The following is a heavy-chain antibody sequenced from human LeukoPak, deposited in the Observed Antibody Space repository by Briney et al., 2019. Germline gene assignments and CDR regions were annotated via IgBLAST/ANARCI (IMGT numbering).Heavy chain of an antibody. D-gene: IGHD7-27*01. J-gene: IGHJ4*02. V-gene: IGHV4-30-4*07. CDR2: IYYSGST. CDR3: ASRKLGNDY. CDR1: GGSISSGGYS. Sequence: SETLSLTCAVSGGSISSGGYSWSWIRQPPGKGLEWIGYIYYSGSTYYNPSLKSRVTISVDTSQNQFSLKLSSVTAADTAVYYCASRKLGNDYWGQGTLVTVSS.